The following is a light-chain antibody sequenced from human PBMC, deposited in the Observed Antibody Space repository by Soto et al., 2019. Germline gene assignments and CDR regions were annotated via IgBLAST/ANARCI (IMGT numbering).Light chain of an antibody. CDR1: QTISSW. CDR3: QQYNSYSWT. CDR2: KAS. J-gene: IGKJ1*01. Sequence: DIQMTQSPYTLSGSVGDRVTLTCRASQTISSWLAWYQQKPGKAPKLLIYKASTLKSGVPSSFSGSGSGTEFTLTISSLQPDDIATYYCQQYNSYSWTFGQGTKVDIK. V-gene: IGKV1-5*03.